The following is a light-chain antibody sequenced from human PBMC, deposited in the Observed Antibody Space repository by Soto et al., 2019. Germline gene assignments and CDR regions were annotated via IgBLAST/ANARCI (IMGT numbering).Light chain of an antibody. CDR3: HQYAWSPLT. CDR2: DAS. V-gene: IGKV3-20*01. J-gene: IGKJ5*01. CDR1: QSVPKSY. Sequence: IVLTQSPGTLSLSPGERATLSCRASQSVPKSYLAWYQQRPGQAPRLLIYDASNRATGIPDRFSGSESGTHFTLTISRLEPEDFAVYYCHQYAWSPLTFGQGTRLEIK.